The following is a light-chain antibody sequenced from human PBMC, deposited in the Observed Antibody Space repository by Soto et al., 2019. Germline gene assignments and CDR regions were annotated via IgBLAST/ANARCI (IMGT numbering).Light chain of an antibody. CDR2: KVS. CDR1: RSLVHRDGNTY. CDR3: IQGSHWPPIS. Sequence: DVVVTQSPLSLPVTLGQAASISCRSSRSLVHRDGNTYLSWFRQRPGQSPRRLIYKVSNREAGVPDRISGSGSGTDLTLKITRDEAEDVGLYYCIQGSHWPPISFGQGTRLEIK. V-gene: IGKV2-30*02. J-gene: IGKJ5*01.